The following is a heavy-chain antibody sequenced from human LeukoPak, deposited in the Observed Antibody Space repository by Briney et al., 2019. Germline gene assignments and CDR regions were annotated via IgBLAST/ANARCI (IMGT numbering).Heavy chain of an antibody. CDR3: ARGKPAANYYYYYGMDV. J-gene: IGHJ6*02. CDR1: GGSFSGYY. Sequence: SETLSLTCAVYGGSFSGYYWSWIRQPPGKGLEWIGEINHSGSTNYNPSLKSRVTISVDTSKNQFSLKLSSVTAADTVVYYCARGKPAANYYYYYGMDVWGQGTTVTVSS. V-gene: IGHV4-34*01. CDR2: INHSGST. D-gene: IGHD2-2*01.